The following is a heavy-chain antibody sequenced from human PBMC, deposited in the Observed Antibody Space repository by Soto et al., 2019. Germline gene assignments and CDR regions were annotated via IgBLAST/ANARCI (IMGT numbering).Heavy chain of an antibody. V-gene: IGHV4-4*07. CDR2: VYATGTT. J-gene: IGHJ5*02. Sequence: PSETMSLTSTFYGGCVSKFYRAWMRNPAGNGLEWMGRVYATGTTDYNPSLRSRVAMSVDISKKTFSLRLRSVTGADSGVYYCVRDGSKSLRDWFDPWGQGILVTVSS. CDR3: VRDGSKSLRDWFDP. CDR1: GGCVSKFY.